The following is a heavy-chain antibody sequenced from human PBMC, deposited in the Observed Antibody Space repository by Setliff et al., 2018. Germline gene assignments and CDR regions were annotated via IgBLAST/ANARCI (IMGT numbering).Heavy chain of an antibody. Sequence: GESLKISCKGSGYSFTRYWIGWVRQMPGKGLEWMGIIYPSDSDTRYSPSLQGQVTISADKSISTAYLQWSSLKASDTAIYYCARRQGANWGSDYYYGMDVWGQGTTVTVSS. J-gene: IGHJ6*02. V-gene: IGHV5-51*01. CDR3: ARRQGANWGSDYYYGMDV. CDR2: IYPSDSDT. CDR1: GYSFTRYW. D-gene: IGHD7-27*01.